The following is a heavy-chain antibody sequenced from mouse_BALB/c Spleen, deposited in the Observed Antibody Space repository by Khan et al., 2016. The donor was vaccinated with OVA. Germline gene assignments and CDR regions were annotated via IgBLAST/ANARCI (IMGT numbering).Heavy chain of an antibody. CDR2: IWAGGSK. CDR1: GFSLTDYA. Sequence: QMQLEESGPGLVAPSQSLSITCTASGFSLTDYAVSWIRQPPGKGLEWLGVIWAGGSKYYYSVLKSRLSIIKDNSNSQVFLKMNSLQTDDTAMYYCAKDPPYYGLDYWGQGTSVTVSS. J-gene: IGHJ4*01. CDR3: AKDPPYYGLDY. V-gene: IGHV2-6-5*01.